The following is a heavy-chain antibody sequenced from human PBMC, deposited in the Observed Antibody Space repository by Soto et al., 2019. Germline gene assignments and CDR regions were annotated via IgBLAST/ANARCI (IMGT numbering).Heavy chain of an antibody. V-gene: IGHV2-5*02. CDR1: GFSLSTSGVG. D-gene: IGHD3-10*01. Sequence: QITLKESGPTLVKPTQTLTLTCTFSGFSLSTSGVGVGWIRQPPGKALEWLALIYWDDDKPYSPSLKSRLTITKDTSKNQVVVTMTNMVPVDTATFYCAHTSGELFIDWFDPWGQGTLVTVSS. CDR3: AHTSGELFIDWFDP. J-gene: IGHJ5*02. CDR2: IYWDDDK.